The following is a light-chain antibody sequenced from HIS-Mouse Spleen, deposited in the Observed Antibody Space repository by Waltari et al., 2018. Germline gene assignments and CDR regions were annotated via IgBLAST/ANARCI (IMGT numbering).Light chain of an antibody. CDR3: YSTDSSGNHRV. CDR2: EDS. CDR1: ALPKKY. Sequence: SYELTQPPSVSVSPGQTARITCSGHALPKKYASLYQQKSGQAPVLVIYEDSKRPSGIPERFSGSSSGTMATLTISGAQVEDEADYYCYSTDSSGNHRVFGGGTKLTVL. V-gene: IGLV3-10*01. J-gene: IGLJ2*01.